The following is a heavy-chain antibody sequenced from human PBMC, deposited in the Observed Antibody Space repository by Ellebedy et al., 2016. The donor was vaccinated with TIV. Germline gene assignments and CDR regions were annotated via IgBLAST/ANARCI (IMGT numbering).Heavy chain of an antibody. J-gene: IGHJ4*02. V-gene: IGHV1-2*02. CDR3: TRDLTNIVSGDY. CDR1: GYTFTDYY. CDR2: INPSSGGT. D-gene: IGHD5/OR15-5a*01. Sequence: AASVKVSCKASGYTFTDYYMHWVRQAPGQGLEWMGWINPSSGGTNYAQSFQGRVTVTRETSTGTAFLELSRLKSDDTAVYYCTRDLTNIVSGDYWGQGTLITVSS.